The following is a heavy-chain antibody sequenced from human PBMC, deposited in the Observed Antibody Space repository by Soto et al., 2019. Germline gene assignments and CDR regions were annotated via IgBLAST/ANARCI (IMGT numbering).Heavy chain of an antibody. D-gene: IGHD5-12*01. V-gene: IGHV4-30-4*01. CDR2: IYCSGST. CDR1: GGSISSGDYY. CDR3: ARGAESGYASSCDY. J-gene: IGHJ4*02. Sequence: QVQLQESGPGLVKPSQTLSLTCTVSGGSISSGDYYWSWIRQPPVQGLEWIGYIYCSGSTYYNPSLKSRVTISVDTSKNQFSLKLSSVTAADTAGYYCARGAESGYASSCDYWGQGTLVTVSS.